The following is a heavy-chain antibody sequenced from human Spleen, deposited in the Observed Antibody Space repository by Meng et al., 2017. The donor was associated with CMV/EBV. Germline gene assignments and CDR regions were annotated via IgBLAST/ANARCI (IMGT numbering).Heavy chain of an antibody. Sequence: GGSLRLSCATSGFTFNNYPMSWVRQAPGKGLEWVSGIDWNGGSIGYADSVNGRFTISRDNAKKSLYLQMNSLRAEDAALYYCAKLIATNPGGSAFDYWGQGTLVTVSS. V-gene: IGHV3-20*04. CDR3: AKLIATNPGGSAFDY. D-gene: IGHD1-7*01. J-gene: IGHJ4*02. CDR2: IDWNGGSI. CDR1: GFTFNNYP.